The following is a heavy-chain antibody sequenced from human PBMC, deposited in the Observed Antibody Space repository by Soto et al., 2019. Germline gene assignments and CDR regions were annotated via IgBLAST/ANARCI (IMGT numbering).Heavy chain of an antibody. CDR3: VREWGPSNYGWREFDC. Sequence: EVQLVESGGGVVQPGGSLRLSCAASGFTFSTYDMHWVRQITGKGLEWVSAIGVGGETYYSGSVKGRFTISRENAKNSLYLQMSSLRAEDTAVYFCVREWGPSNYGWREFDCWGQGTLVTVSS. J-gene: IGHJ4*02. V-gene: IGHV3-13*01. CDR1: GFTFSTYD. D-gene: IGHD4-4*01. CDR2: IGVGGET.